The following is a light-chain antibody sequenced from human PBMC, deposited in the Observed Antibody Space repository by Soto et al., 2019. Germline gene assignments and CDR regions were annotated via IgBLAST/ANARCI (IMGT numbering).Light chain of an antibody. Sequence: EIVLTQSPGTLSLSPRERATLSCRASQSVSSSYLAWYQQKPGQAPRLLIYGASSSATGIPDRFSGSGSGTDFTLTIRRLEPEDFAVYYCQQYGSSLGTFGKGTKLEIK. CDR2: GAS. V-gene: IGKV3-20*01. J-gene: IGKJ2*01. CDR1: QSVSSSY. CDR3: QQYGSSLGT.